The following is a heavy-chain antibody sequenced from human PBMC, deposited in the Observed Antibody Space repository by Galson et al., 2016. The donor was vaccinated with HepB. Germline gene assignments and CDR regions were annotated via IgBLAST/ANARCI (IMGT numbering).Heavy chain of an antibody. CDR3: AREPYTSSYFDY. Sequence: SVKVSCKASGYTFTDYYIHWVRQAPGQGLDWMGWINPNSGDTRYAQKFQGWVTMTRDTSITTAYMDLNRLRSDDTAVYFRAREPYTSSYFDYWGQGTLVTVSS. V-gene: IGHV1-2*04. CDR2: INPNSGDT. J-gene: IGHJ4*02. D-gene: IGHD6-6*01. CDR1: GYTFTDYY.